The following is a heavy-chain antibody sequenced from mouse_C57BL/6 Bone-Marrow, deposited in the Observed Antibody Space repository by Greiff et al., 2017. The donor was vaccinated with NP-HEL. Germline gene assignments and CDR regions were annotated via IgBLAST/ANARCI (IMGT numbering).Heavy chain of an antibody. CDR2: IYPRSGNT. CDR1: GYTFTSYG. J-gene: IGHJ2*01. CDR3: ARRGANYYGSSFYFDY. Sequence: QVHVKQSGAELARPGASVKLSCKASGYTFTSYGISWVKQRTGQGLEWIGEIYPRSGNTYYNEKFKGKATLTADKSSSTAYMELRSLTSEDSAVYFCARRGANYYGSSFYFDYWGQGTTLTVSS. V-gene: IGHV1-81*01. D-gene: IGHD1-1*01.